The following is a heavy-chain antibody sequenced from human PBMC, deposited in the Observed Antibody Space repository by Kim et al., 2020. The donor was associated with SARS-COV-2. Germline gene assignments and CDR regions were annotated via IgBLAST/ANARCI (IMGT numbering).Heavy chain of an antibody. D-gene: IGHD3-22*01. Sequence: SETLSLICTVSGGSISSSSYYWGWIRQPPGKGLEWIGSIYYSGSTYYNPSLKSRVTISVDTSKNQFSLKLSSVTAADTAVYYCASMGADSSGYFDYWGQG. CDR2: IYYSGST. CDR1: GGSISSSSYY. V-gene: IGHV4-39*07. CDR3: ASMGADSSGYFDY. J-gene: IGHJ4*02.